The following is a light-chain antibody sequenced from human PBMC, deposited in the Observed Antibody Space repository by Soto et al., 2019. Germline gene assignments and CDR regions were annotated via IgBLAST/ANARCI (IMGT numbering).Light chain of an antibody. Sequence: QSALTQPASVSGSPGQSITISCTGTSNDIGNYNYVSWYQQHPGKAPKVMIYEVSNRPSGISNRFSGSKSGNTASLTISGLQAEDVADYYCTSYTTISTLYVFGSGTKVTVL. V-gene: IGLV2-14*01. CDR2: EVS. CDR3: TSYTTISTLYV. J-gene: IGLJ1*01. CDR1: SNDIGNYNY.